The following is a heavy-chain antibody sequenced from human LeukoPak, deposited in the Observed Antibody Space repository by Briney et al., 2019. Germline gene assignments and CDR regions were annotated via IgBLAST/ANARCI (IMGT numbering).Heavy chain of an antibody. Sequence: GGSLRLSCAASGFTFSSCALSWVRQAPGKGLEWVSGISGSGGRTYNADSVKGRFTISRDNSKNTLYLQMNSLRAEDTAVYYCAKGGQEELPTHFDSWGQGTLVTVSS. CDR3: AKGGQEELPTHFDS. D-gene: IGHD1-7*01. V-gene: IGHV3-23*01. CDR2: ISGSGGRT. J-gene: IGHJ4*02. CDR1: GFTFSSCA.